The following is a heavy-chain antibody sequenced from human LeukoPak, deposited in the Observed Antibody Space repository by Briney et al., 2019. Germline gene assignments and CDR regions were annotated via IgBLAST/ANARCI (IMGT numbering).Heavy chain of an antibody. CDR3: ARGPKFAIRMIVVVTKGHFDY. D-gene: IGHD3-22*01. J-gene: IGHJ4*02. CDR1: GFTVSSNY. V-gene: IGHV3-53*05. Sequence: PGGSLRLSCAASGFTVSSNYMSWVRQAPGKGLEWVSIIYSGGSTFYADSVKGRFTISRDNSKNTLYLQMNSLRAEDTAVFYCARGPKFAIRMIVVVTKGHFDYWGQGTLVTVSS. CDR2: IYSGGST.